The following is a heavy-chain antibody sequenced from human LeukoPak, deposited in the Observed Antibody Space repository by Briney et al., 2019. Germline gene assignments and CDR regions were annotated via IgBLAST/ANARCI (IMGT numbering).Heavy chain of an antibody. CDR2: INSNTGNP. J-gene: IGHJ3*02. V-gene: IGHV7-4-1*02. D-gene: IGHD3-9*01. Sequence: GASVKVSCKASGYTFTSYAMNWVRQAPGQGLEWMGWINSNTGNPTYAQGFTGRFVFSLDTSVSTAYLQISSLKAEDTAVYYCARPLRRAVLRYFDWFLDAFDIWGQGTMVTVSS. CDR3: ARPLRRAVLRYFDWFLDAFDI. CDR1: GYTFTSYA.